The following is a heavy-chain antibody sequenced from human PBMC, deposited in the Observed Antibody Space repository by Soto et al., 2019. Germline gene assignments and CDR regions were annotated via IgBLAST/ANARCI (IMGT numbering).Heavy chain of an antibody. CDR3: AMSGYCSSTSGCGSTYSYYYYMDV. CDR2: ICHSGST. Sequence: QVQLQESGPGLVKPSGTLSLTCAVSSGSISSSNWWSWVRQPPGKGLGWIGEICHSGSTNYNPSLKRRVTISVDTSKNQFSLKLSSVTAADTAVYYCAMSGYCSSTSGCGSTYSYYYYMDVWGKGTTVTVSS. D-gene: IGHD2-2*01. J-gene: IGHJ6*03. CDR1: SGSISSSNW. V-gene: IGHV4-4*02.